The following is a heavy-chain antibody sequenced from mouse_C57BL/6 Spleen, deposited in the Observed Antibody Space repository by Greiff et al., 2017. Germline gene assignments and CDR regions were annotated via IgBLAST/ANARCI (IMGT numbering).Heavy chain of an antibody. CDR2: INPGSGGT. CDR1: GYAFTNYL. Sequence: QVQLKQSGAELVRPGTSVKVSCKASGYAFTNYLIEWVKQRPGQGLEWIGVINPGSGGTNYNEKFKGKATLTAEKSSSTAYMQLSSLTSEDSAVYCCARGLYDGYLFAYWGQGTLVTVSA. D-gene: IGHD2-3*01. J-gene: IGHJ3*01. V-gene: IGHV1-54*01. CDR3: ARGLYDGYLFAY.